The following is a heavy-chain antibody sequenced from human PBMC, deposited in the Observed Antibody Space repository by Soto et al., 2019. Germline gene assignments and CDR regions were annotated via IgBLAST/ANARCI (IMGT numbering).Heavy chain of an antibody. Sequence: GASVKVSCKVSGYTLTELSMHWVRQAPGKGLEWMGGFDPEDGETIYAQKFQGRVTMTEDTSTDTAYMELSSLRSEDTAVYYCAKEPAGLMFGEYYFDYWGQGTLVTVAS. J-gene: IGHJ4*02. CDR2: FDPEDGET. V-gene: IGHV1-24*01. D-gene: IGHD3-10*02. CDR1: GYTLTELS. CDR3: AKEPAGLMFGEYYFDY.